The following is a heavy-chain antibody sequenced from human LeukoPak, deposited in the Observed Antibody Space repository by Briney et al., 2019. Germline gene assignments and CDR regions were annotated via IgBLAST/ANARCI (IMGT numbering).Heavy chain of an antibody. Sequence: GGSLRLSCAASGFTFSSYGMHWVRQAPGKGLEWVAVISYDGSNKYYADSVKGRFTISRDNSKNTLYLQMNSLRAEDTAVYYCAKGDVDTAMVRGYWSQGTLVTVSS. CDR1: GFTFSSYG. CDR2: ISYDGSNK. V-gene: IGHV3-30*18. CDR3: AKGDVDTAMVRGY. J-gene: IGHJ4*02. D-gene: IGHD5-18*01.